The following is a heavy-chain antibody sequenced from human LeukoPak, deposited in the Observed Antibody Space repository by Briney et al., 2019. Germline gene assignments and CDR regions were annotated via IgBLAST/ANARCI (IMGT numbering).Heavy chain of an antibody. CDR1: GGSISSGSYY. D-gene: IGHD3-10*01. CDR3: ARDRILLWFGESYNWFDP. CDR2: IYTSGST. Sequence: SQTLSLTCTVSGGSISSGSYYWSWIRQPAGKGLEWIGRIYTSGSTNYNPSLKSRVTISVDTSKNQFSLKLSSVTAADTAVYYCARDRILLWFGESYNWFDPWGQGTLVTVSS. J-gene: IGHJ5*02. V-gene: IGHV4-61*02.